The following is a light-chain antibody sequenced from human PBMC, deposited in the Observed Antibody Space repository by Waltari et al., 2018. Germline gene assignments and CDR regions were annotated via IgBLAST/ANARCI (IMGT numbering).Light chain of an antibody. CDR3: ASWDDSPTGRWV. CDR2: RNY. CDR1: QSNVGDNV. Sequence: QTVLTQPPSTSGAPGQTVTISCSGTQSNVGDNVVNWYQQFPGAGPSLLIERNYRRPSGAPDRFSGSKSGTSASLAISGLRSEDEADYFCASWDDSPTGRWVFGGVTKVTVL. V-gene: IGLV1-44*01. J-gene: IGLJ3*02.